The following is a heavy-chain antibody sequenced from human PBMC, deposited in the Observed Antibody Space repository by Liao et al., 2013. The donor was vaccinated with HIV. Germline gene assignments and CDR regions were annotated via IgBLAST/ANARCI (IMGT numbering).Heavy chain of an antibody. CDR2: IYTSGST. Sequence: QVQLQESGPGLVKPSETLSLTCTVSGGSISSYYWSWIRQPAGKGLEWIGRIYTSGSTNYNPSLKSRVTMSVDTSKNQFSLRLSSVTAADTAVYYCARKGMTTLSYWYFDLWGRGTLVTVSS. CDR1: GGSISSYY. V-gene: IGHV4-4*07. D-gene: IGHD3-16*01. CDR3: ARKGMTTLSYWYFDL. J-gene: IGHJ2*01.